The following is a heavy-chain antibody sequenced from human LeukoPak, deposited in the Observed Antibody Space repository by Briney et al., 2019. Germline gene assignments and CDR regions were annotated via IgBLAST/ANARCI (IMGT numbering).Heavy chain of an antibody. CDR1: GFTFSTYG. V-gene: IGHV3-30*03. J-gene: IGHJ4*02. CDR3: ARDGGDYALGY. D-gene: IGHD4-17*01. CDR2: ISFDGSHK. Sequence: GGSLRLSCAASGFTFSTYGMHWVCQAPGKGLEWVAVISFDGSHKYYADSVKGRFTISRDNSKNTLYLQMDSLRPEDTAVYYCARDGGDYALGYWGQGTLVTVSS.